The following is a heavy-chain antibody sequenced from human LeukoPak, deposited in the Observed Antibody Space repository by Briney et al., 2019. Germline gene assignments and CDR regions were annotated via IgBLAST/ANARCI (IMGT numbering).Heavy chain of an antibody. Sequence: SVKVSCKASGGTFSSYTISWVRQAPGQGLEWMGRIIPILGIANYAQKFQGRVTITADKSTSTAYMELSSLRSEDTAVYYCARSPRIAAAGTWYFQHWGQGTLVTVSS. CDR2: IIPILGIA. CDR1: GGTFSSYT. J-gene: IGHJ1*01. CDR3: ARSPRIAAAGTWYFQH. V-gene: IGHV1-69*02. D-gene: IGHD6-13*01.